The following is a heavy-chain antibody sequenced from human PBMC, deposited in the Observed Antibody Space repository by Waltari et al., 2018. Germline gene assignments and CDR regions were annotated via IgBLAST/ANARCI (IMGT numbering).Heavy chain of an antibody. D-gene: IGHD2-15*01. CDR1: GDSMGSRDF. Sequence: QLQLQQSGPGLVKPSESLSLTCAVSGDSMGSRDFWSWVRQSPGKGREWIGQVHRSGRTNYNPSLASRVTMSIDTSNNQFSLKVTSATAADTAIYYCARDRGRGLYLDSWGQGILVTVSP. J-gene: IGHJ4*02. V-gene: IGHV4-4*02. CDR3: ARDRGRGLYLDS. CDR2: VHRSGRT.